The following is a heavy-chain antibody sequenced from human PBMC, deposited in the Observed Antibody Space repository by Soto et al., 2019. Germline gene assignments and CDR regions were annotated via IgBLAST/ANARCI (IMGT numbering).Heavy chain of an antibody. D-gene: IGHD6-13*01. CDR1: GYTFTSYD. J-gene: IGHJ5*02. V-gene: IGHV1-8*01. CDR2: MNPNSGNT. CDR3: ARGSKGSSWYAYGFDP. Sequence: QVQLVQSGAEVKKPGASVKVSCKASGYTFTSYDINWVRQATGQGLEWMGWMNPNSGNTGYAQKCQGRVTMTSNTSISTAYMELSSLRSEDTAVYYCARGSKGSSWYAYGFDPWGQGTLVTVSS.